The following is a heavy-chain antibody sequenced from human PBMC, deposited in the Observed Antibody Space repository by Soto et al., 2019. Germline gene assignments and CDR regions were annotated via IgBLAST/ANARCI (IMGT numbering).Heavy chain of an antibody. CDR1: GGSFSGYY. CDR3: ARDGIAAAGPATKHYSNCFDP. CDR2: INYSGST. J-gene: IGHJ5*02. Sequence: SETLSLTCAVYGGSFSGYYGSWIRQPPGKGLEWIGEINYSGSTYYNPSLKSRVTISVDTSKNQFSLKLSSVTAADTAVYYCARDGIAAAGPATKHYSNCFDPWGQGTLLTVSS. V-gene: IGHV4-34*01. D-gene: IGHD6-13*01.